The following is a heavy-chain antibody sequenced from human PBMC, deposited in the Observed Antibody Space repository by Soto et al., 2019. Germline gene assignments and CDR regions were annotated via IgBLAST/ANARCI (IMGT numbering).Heavy chain of an antibody. J-gene: IGHJ6*02. CDR1: GGTFSSYA. D-gene: IGHD1-26*01. Sequence: SVKVSCKASGGTFSSYAISWVRQAPGQGLEWMGGIIPIFGTANYAQKFQGRVTITADESTSTAYMELSSLRSEDTAVYYCARPIGELLWGGYYYYGMDVWGQGTTVTVSS. CDR3: ARPIGELLWGGYYYYGMDV. CDR2: IIPIFGTA. V-gene: IGHV1-69*13.